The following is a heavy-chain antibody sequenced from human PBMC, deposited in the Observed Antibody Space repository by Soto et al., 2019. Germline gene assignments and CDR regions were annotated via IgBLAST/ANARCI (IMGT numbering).Heavy chain of an antibody. V-gene: IGHV1-69*02. J-gene: IGHJ4*02. Sequence: QVQLVQSGAEVKKPGSSVKVSCKASGGTFSSYTISWVRQAPGQGLEWMGRTIPILGIANYAQKFQGRVTITADKSTSTAYMELSSLRSEDTAVYYCARKKYYDILTGYYDYWGQGTLVTVSS. CDR2: TIPILGIA. D-gene: IGHD3-9*01. CDR1: GGTFSSYT. CDR3: ARKKYYDILTGYYDY.